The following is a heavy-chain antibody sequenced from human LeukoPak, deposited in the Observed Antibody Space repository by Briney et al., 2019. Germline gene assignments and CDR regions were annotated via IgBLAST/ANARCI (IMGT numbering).Heavy chain of an antibody. V-gene: IGHV3-30*02. D-gene: IGHD3-10*01. Sequence: GESLKISCKGSGYSFTSYWIGWVRQAPGKGLEWVAFIRHDGSDKYYIDSVKDRFIISRDNSKNTLYLQMNSLRTEDTAVYYCATEFNYYGSGSYSWGQGTLVTVSS. CDR2: IRHDGSDK. CDR3: ATEFNYYGSGSYS. CDR1: GYSFTSYW. J-gene: IGHJ5*02.